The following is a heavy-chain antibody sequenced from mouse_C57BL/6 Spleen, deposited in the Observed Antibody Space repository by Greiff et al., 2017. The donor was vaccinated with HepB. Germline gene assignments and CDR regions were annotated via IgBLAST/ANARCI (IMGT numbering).Heavy chain of an antibody. CDR3: AREGYYFDY. V-gene: IGHV1-82*01. CDR1: GYAFSSSW. CDR2: ICPGDGDT. Sequence: VQLQQSGPELVKPGASVKISCKASGYAFSSSWMNWVKQRPGKGLEWIGRICPGDGDTNYNGKFKGKATLTADKSSSTAYMQLSSLTSEDSAVYLCAREGYYFDYWGQGTTLTVSS. J-gene: IGHJ2*01.